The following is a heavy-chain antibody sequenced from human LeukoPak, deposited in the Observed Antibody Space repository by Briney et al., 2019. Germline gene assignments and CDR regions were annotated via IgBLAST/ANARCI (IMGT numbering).Heavy chain of an antibody. CDR3: ARPAAGTPGTAY. CDR1: GFTFSSYS. J-gene: IGHJ4*02. D-gene: IGHD6-13*01. Sequence: GGSLRLSCAASGFTFSSYSMNWVRQAPGKGLEWVSSISSSSSYIYYADSVKGRFTISRDNAKNSLYLQMNSLRAEDTAVYYCARPAAGTPGTAYWGQGTLVTVSS. V-gene: IGHV3-21*01. CDR2: ISSSSSYI.